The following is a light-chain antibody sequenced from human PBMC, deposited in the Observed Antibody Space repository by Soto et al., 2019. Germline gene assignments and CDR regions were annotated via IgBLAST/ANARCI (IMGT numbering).Light chain of an antibody. V-gene: IGKV3-11*01. CDR2: DAS. CDR1: QSVSSY. J-gene: IGKJ5*01. Sequence: EIVLTQSPATLSLSPGERATLSCGASQSVSSYLAWYQQRPGQAPRLLIYDASNRATGIPARFSGSGSGTDFTLTISSLEPEDFAVYYCQQPSNWPPITFGQGTRLEIK. CDR3: QQPSNWPPIT.